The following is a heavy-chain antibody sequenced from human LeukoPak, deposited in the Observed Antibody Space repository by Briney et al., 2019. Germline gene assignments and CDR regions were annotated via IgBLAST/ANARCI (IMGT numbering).Heavy chain of an antibody. CDR1: GYTFTGYY. D-gene: IGHD1-26*01. Sequence: ASVKVSCKASGYTFTGYYMHWVRQAPGQGLEWMGLINPNSGGTNYAQKFQGRVTMTRDTSISTAYMELSRLRSDDTAVCYCARDLELRGPIDYWGQGTLVTVSS. CDR2: INPNSGGT. J-gene: IGHJ4*02. V-gene: IGHV1-2*06. CDR3: ARDLELRGPIDY.